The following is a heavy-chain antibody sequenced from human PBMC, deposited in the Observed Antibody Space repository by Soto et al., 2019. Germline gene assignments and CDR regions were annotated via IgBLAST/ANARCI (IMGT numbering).Heavy chain of an antibody. CDR3: ARGVQIIVLLPAAIDY. J-gene: IGHJ4*02. CDR1: GFTFSSYS. CDR2: IHNSSSTI. V-gene: IGHV3-48*02. Sequence: EVQLVESGGGLVQTGESLRLSCAASGFTFSSYSMNWVRQAPGKGLEWVSYIHNSSSTIYYADSVRGRFTISRDNAKNSLYLQMNSLRDEDTAVYYCARGVQIIVLLPAAIDYWGQGTLVTVSS. D-gene: IGHD2-2*01.